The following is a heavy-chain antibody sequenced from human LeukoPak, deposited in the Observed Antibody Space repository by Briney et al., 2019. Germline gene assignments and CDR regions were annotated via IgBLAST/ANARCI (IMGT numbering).Heavy chain of an antibody. V-gene: IGHV3-23*01. D-gene: IGHD1-26*01. Sequence: GGSLRLSCAASGFTFSSYAMSWVRQAPGKGLEWVSAISGSGGSTYYADSVKGRFTISRDNSKNTLYLQMNSLRAEDTAVYYCAKARPGSGSYYRGFDYWGQGTLVTVSS. CDR2: ISGSGGST. CDR3: AKARPGSGSYYRGFDY. J-gene: IGHJ4*02. CDR1: GFTFSSYA.